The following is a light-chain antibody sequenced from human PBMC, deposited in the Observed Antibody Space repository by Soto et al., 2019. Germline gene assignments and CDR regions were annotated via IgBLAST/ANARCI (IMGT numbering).Light chain of an antibody. V-gene: IGKV3-20*01. CDR2: GAS. Sequence: TPSPFTLRMSPGDRASLSGRASQTVRNNYLAWYQQKPGQAPRLLIYGASTRATGIPDRISGSGSGTDFILSISRLEPEDFAVYYCQQYGGSPPSFGQGTRLEI. J-gene: IGKJ5*01. CDR3: QQYGGSPPS. CDR1: QTVRNNY.